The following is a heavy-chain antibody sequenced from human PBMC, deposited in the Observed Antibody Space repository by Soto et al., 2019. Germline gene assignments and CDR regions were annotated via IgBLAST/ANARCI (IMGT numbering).Heavy chain of an antibody. CDR1: GYSFTSYW. V-gene: IGHV5-51*01. J-gene: IGHJ6*02. Sequence: PGESLKISCKGSGYSFTSYWIGWVRQMPGKGLEWMGIIYPGDSDTRYSPSFQGQVTISADKSISTAYLQWSSLKASDTAMYYCARDSFRTGDIRLSYYGMDVWGQGTTVTVSS. CDR2: IYPGDSDT. CDR3: ARDSFRTGDIRLSYYGMDV. D-gene: IGHD7-27*01.